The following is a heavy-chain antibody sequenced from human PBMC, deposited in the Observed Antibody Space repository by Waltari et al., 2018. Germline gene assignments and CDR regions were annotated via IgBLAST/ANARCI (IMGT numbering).Heavy chain of an antibody. D-gene: IGHD6-6*01. V-gene: IGHV4-59*01. CDR3: ARGSSSSFDY. CDR1: GGSITRSY. Sequence: QVQLQESGPGLVKPSETLSLTCTVSGGSITRSYWSWIRPPPGKGLEWIGYIYYSGSTNYNPSLKSRVTISVDTSKNQFSLKLSSVTAADTAVYYCARGSSSSFDYWGQGTMVTVSS. CDR2: IYYSGST. J-gene: IGHJ4*03.